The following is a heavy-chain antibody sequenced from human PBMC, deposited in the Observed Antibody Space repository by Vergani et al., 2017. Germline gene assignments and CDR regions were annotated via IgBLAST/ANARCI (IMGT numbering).Heavy chain of an antibody. Sequence: QLQLQESGSGLVKPSQTLSLTCAVSGGSISSGGYSWSWIRQPPGKGLEWIGYIYHSGSTYYNPSLKSRFTISVDRSKNQFSLKLSSVTAADTAVYYCARGYCSSTSCYEGSGWFDPWGQGTLVTVSS. J-gene: IGHJ5*02. V-gene: IGHV4-30-2*01. CDR3: ARGYCSSTSCYEGSGWFDP. CDR1: GGSISSGGYS. CDR2: IYHSGST. D-gene: IGHD2-2*01.